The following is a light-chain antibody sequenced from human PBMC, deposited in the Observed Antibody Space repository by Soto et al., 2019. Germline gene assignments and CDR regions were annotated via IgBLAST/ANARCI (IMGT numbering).Light chain of an antibody. Sequence: QPVLTQSPSASASLGASVKLTCTLSSGHSSYAIAWHQQQPEKGPRYLMKLNSDGSHSKGDGIPDRFSGSSSGAERYLTISSLQSEDEADYYCQTWGTGSPNVVFGGGTKLTVL. CDR1: SGHSSYA. CDR3: QTWGTGSPNVV. J-gene: IGLJ2*01. CDR2: LNSDGSH. V-gene: IGLV4-69*01.